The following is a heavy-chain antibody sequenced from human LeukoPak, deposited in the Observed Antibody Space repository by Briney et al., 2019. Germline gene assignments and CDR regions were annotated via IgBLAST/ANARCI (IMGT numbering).Heavy chain of an antibody. D-gene: IGHD4-17*01. J-gene: IGHJ4*02. V-gene: IGHV3-30*02. CDR3: ARVLLPDYGDYYYFDY. CDR2: IRYDGSNK. CDR1: GFTFSSYG. Sequence: GGSLRLSYAASGFTFSSYGMHWVRQAPGKGLEWVAFIRYDGSNKYYADSVKGRFTIARDNSKNTLYLQMNSLRAEDTAVYYCARVLLPDYGDYYYFDYWGQGTLVTVSS.